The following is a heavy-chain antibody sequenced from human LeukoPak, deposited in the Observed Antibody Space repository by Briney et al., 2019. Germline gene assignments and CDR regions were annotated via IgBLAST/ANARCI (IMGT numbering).Heavy chain of an antibody. CDR3: ARAGEYFDY. V-gene: IGHV3-48*01. Sequence: PGGSLRLSCAASGFTFSNYSLNWGRQAPGKGLEWVSYISSSSNTIYYAESVNHRFTISRGKAKKSLYLPMNSLRSQDKAGNYCARAGEYFDYWGQGTLVTVSS. J-gene: IGHJ4*02. CDR1: GFTFSNYS. D-gene: IGHD7-27*01. CDR2: ISSSSNTI.